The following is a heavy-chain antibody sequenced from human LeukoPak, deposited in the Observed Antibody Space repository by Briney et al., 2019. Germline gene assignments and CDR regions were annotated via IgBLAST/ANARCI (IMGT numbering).Heavy chain of an antibody. CDR1: GGSISSYF. J-gene: IGHJ6*03. V-gene: IGHV4-59*08. CDR2: ISYSGST. CDR3: ARRVLMDV. Sequence: SSETLSLTCSVSGGSISSYFWSWIRQPPGKGLEWIGYISYSGSTSYNPSLKSRVTISVDTSKNQFSLKLSSVTAADTAVYYCARRVLMDVWGKGTTVTVSS.